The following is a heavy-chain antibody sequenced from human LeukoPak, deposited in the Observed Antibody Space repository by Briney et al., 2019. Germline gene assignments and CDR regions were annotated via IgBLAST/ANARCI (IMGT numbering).Heavy chain of an antibody. Sequence: SVKVSCKASGGTFSSDAISWVRQAPGQLPEWMGKVTPILGIANYAPKFQGRVTLIADKSTNTAYMELSSLRSEDTAIYYCARETYFYDSSGFSYIDWFDPWSQGTLVTVSS. CDR1: GGTFSSDA. CDR2: VTPILGIA. D-gene: IGHD3-22*01. J-gene: IGHJ5*02. V-gene: IGHV1-69*04. CDR3: ARETYFYDSSGFSYIDWFDP.